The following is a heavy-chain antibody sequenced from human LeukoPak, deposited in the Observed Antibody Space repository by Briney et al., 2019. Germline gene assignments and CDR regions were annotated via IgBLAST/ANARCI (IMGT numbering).Heavy chain of an antibody. CDR3: AGRDCTNGLCQFDY. J-gene: IGHJ4*02. D-gene: IGHD2-8*01. V-gene: IGHV3-21*01. CDR1: GFTFTTYS. CDR2: ISSSGDFI. Sequence: GGSLRLSCVASGFTFTTYSMNWVRLAPGKGLEWVSSISSSGDFIHYADSVKGRSTISRDNAKNSLYLQMNSLRAEDTAIYYCAGRDCTNGLCQFDYWGQGTLVTVSS.